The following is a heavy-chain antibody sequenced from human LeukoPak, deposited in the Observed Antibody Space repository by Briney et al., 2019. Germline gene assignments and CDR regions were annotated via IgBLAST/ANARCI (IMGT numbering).Heavy chain of an antibody. CDR3: ARAVVIGWFDP. CDR1: GASITRYY. CDR2: TYYSGTT. J-gene: IGHJ5*02. Sequence: PSETLSLTCSVSGASITRYYWNWIRQSPGKGLEWIAYTYYSGTTNYNPSLKSRVTISVDTSKNQFSLKLSSVTAADTAVYYCARAVVIGWFDPWGQGTLVTVSS. V-gene: IGHV4-59*01. D-gene: IGHD3-10*01.